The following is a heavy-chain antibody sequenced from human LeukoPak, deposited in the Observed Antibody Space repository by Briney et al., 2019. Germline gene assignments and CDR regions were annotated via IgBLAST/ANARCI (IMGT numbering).Heavy chain of an antibody. CDR3: AKESESMSTTSFDY. Sequence: PGGSLRLSCAASGFTFSSYAMSWVRQAPGKGLEWVSAISGSSGGTYYTDSVKGRFTISRDNSKNTLYLQMNSLRAEDTAVYYCAKESESMSTTSFDYWDQGVLVTVSS. V-gene: IGHV3-23*01. J-gene: IGHJ4*02. D-gene: IGHD5-24*01. CDR1: GFTFSSYA. CDR2: ISGSSGGT.